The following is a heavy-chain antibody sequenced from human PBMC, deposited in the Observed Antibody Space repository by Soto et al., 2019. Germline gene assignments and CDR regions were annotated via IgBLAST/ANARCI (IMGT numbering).Heavy chain of an antibody. D-gene: IGHD6-19*01. V-gene: IGHV1-69*13. CDR3: ARGALSSGWSENWFDP. CDR1: GGTFSSYS. Sequence: ASVKVSCKASGGTFSSYSISWVRQDPGQGLVWMGGIIPIFGTANYAQKFQGRVTITADESTSTAYMELSSLRSEDTAVYYCARGALSSGWSENWFDPWGQGTLVTVSS. CDR2: IIPIFGTA. J-gene: IGHJ5*02.